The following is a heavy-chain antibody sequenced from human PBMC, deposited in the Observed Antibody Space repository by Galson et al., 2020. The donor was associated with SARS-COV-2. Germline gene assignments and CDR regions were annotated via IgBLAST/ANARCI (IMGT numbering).Heavy chain of an antibody. V-gene: IGHV3-21*01. Sequence: GGSLRLSCAASGFTFGYYAMNWVRQTPGKGLEWVSSISRSSRYIDYADSVKGRFTISRDNAKNSLYLQMNSLRVEDTAVYFCARDRNLYSYDAAPPDDAFDIWGQGTMVTVS. CDR1: GFTFGYYA. D-gene: IGHD5-18*01. J-gene: IGHJ3*02. CDR2: ISRSSRYI. CDR3: ARDRNLYSYDAAPPDDAFDI.